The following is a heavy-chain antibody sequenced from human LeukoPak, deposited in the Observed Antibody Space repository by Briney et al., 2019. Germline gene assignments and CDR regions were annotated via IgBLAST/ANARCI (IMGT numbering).Heavy chain of an antibody. CDR3: AEIGITTIGGV. Sequence: PGGSLRLSCAASGFTFSSYEMNWVRQAPGKGLEWVSYISSSGSTIYYADSVKGRFTISRDNAKNSLYLQMNSLKAEDTAVYYCAEIGITTIGGVWGKGTTVTISS. CDR1: GFTFSSYE. V-gene: IGHV3-48*03. CDR2: ISSSGSTI. J-gene: IGHJ6*04. D-gene: IGHD3-10*01.